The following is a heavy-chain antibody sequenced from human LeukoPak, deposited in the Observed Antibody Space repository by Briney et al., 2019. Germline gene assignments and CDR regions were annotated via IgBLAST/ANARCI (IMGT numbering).Heavy chain of an antibody. CDR3: TRHVRDEDFDY. V-gene: IGHV3-73*01. J-gene: IGHJ4*02. CDR1: GFTFSGSA. Sequence: PGGSLRLSCAASGFTFSGSAMHWVRQASGKGLEWVGRIRSKANSYATAYAASVKGRFTISRDDSKNTAYLQMNSLKTEDTAVYYCTRHVRDEDFDYWGQGALVTVSS. CDR2: IRSKANSYAT.